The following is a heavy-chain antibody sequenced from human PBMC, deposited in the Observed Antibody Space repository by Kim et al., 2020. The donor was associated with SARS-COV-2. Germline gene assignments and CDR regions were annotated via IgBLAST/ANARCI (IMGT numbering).Heavy chain of an antibody. CDR2: IYYSGST. V-gene: IGHV4-59*01. J-gene: IGHJ4*02. Sequence: SETLSLTCTVSGDSISSYYWSWIRQPPGKGLEWIGYIYYSGSTNYNPSLKSRVTISVDTSKNQFSLKLSSVTAADTAVYYCARRSVYYYDSTGYYYDYWGQVTLVTVSS. CDR1: GDSISSYY. D-gene: IGHD3-22*01. CDR3: ARRSVYYYDSTGYYYDY.